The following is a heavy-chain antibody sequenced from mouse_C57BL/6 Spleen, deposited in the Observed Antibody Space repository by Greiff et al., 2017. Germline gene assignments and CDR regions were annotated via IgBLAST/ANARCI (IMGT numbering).Heavy chain of an antibody. CDR3: TTKEVTGTEAWFAY. Sequence: VQLQQSGAELVRPGASVTLSCKASGYTFTDYEMHWVKQTPVHGLEWIGAIDPETGGTAYNQKFKGKAILTADKSSSTAYMELRSLTSEDSAVYYCTTKEVTGTEAWFAYWGQGTLVTVSA. CDR2: IDPETGGT. CDR1: GYTFTDYE. J-gene: IGHJ3*01. D-gene: IGHD4-1*01. V-gene: IGHV1-15*01.